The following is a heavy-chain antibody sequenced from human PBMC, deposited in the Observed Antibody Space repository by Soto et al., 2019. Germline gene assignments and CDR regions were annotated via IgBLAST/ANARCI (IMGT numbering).Heavy chain of an antibody. V-gene: IGHV3-7*05. CDR2: INPDGSDK. CDR1: GFTFSNYW. J-gene: IGHJ4*02. CDR3: ARGGDAYAEVYY. D-gene: IGHD2-2*01. Sequence: GGSLRLSCAASGFTFSNYWMTWVRQAPGKGLQWVANINPDGSDKYYADSVKGRFAISRDNAKNSLYLQINSLRAEDTAVFYCARGGDAYAEVYYWGQGTLVTVSS.